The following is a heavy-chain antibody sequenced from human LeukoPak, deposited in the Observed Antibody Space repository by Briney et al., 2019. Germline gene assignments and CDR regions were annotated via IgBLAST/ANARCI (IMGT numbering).Heavy chain of an antibody. CDR2: MYYTGST. CDR1: GGSINDYY. Sequence: SETLSLTCTVSGGSINDYYWSWIRQPPGKGLEWIGYMYYTGSTNYNPSLKSRVTMSVDTSKTRFFLKLTSVTAADTALYYCARVSVVYGMDVWGQGTAVTVS. J-gene: IGHJ6*02. V-gene: IGHV4-59*01. CDR3: ARVSVVYGMDV.